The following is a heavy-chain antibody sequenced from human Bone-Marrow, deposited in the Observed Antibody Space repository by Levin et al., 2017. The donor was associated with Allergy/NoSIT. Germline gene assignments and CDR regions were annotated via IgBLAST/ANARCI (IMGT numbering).Heavy chain of an antibody. Sequence: SQTLSLSCSVSGASVKIGAYFWSWVRQPPGKGLEWIGDIHYSGTTNYNPSLKSRVTISLDTSKNQFSLSLNFVTAADSAVYYCASRLPPNFDYWGQGTLVTVSS. D-gene: IGHD2-15*01. CDR3: ASRLPPNFDY. CDR1: GASVKIGAYF. CDR2: IHYSGTT. J-gene: IGHJ4*02. V-gene: IGHV4-61*08.